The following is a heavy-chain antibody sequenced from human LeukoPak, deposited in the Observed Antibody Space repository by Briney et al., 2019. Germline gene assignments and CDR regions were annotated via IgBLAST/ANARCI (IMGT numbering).Heavy chain of an antibody. D-gene: IGHD3-3*01. J-gene: IGHJ4*02. V-gene: IGHV5-51*01. CDR1: GYSFTGYW. CDR2: IYHGDSDT. Sequence: GESLKISCKGSGYSFTGYWIGWVRQMPGKGLEWMGIIYHGDSDTRYSPSFQGQVTISADKSISTAYLQWSSLKASDTAMYYCARPVSSSLWSGYPYYFDYWGQGTLVTVSS. CDR3: ARPVSSSLWSGYPYYFDY.